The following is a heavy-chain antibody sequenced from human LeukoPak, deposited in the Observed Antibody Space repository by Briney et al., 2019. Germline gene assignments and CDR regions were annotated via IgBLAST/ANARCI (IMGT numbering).Heavy chain of an antibody. J-gene: IGHJ4*02. V-gene: IGHV3-21*01. CDR3: AKTTYDILTGYFN. D-gene: IGHD3-9*01. Sequence: GGSLRLSCAASGFTFSSYSMNWVRQAPGKGLEWVSSISSSSSYIYYADSVKGRFTISRDNAKNTLYLQMNSLRAEDTAVYYCAKTTYDILTGYFNWGQGTLVTVSS. CDR2: ISSSSSYI. CDR1: GFTFSSYS.